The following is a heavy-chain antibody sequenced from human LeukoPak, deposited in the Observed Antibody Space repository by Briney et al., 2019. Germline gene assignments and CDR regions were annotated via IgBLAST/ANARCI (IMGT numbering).Heavy chain of an antibody. J-gene: IGHJ4*02. CDR1: GFTFSSYA. D-gene: IGHD3-10*01. Sequence: GGSLRLSCAASGFTFSSYAMHWVRQAPGKGLEWVAVISYDGSNKYYADSVKGRFTISRDNSKNTLYLQMNSLRAEDTAVYYCARSGSYYGSGSYMGGSQYFDYWGQGTLVTVSS. CDR3: ARSGSYYGSGSYMGGSQYFDY. V-gene: IGHV3-30*04. CDR2: ISYDGSNK.